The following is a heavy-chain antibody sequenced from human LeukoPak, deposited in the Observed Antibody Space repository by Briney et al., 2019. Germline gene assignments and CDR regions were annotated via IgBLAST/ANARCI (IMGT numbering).Heavy chain of an antibody. D-gene: IGHD4-17*01. CDR2: THSSGGT. CDR1: GFTVSSNF. Sequence: GGSLRLSCAASGFTVSSNFMSWVRQAPGRGLEWVSATHSSGGTYYADSVKGRFTISRDTSKNTLYLQINSLSVEDTAVYYCIVFGDSNHWGQGTLVTVSS. CDR3: IVFGDSNH. J-gene: IGHJ5*02. V-gene: IGHV3-53*01.